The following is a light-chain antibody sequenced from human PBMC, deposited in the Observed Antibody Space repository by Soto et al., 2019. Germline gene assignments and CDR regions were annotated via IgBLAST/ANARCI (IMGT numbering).Light chain of an antibody. CDR3: QSYYSRLTLRV. CDR2: GNS. V-gene: IGLV1-40*01. CDR1: SSNIGAGYD. Sequence: QSVLTQPPSVSGAPGQRVTISCTGSSSNIGAGYDVHWYQQLPGTAPKLLIYGNSNRPSGVPDRISGSKSGTSASLAITGLQADDQAPYCQSYYSRLTLRVFCTGTKPTLL. J-gene: IGLJ1*01.